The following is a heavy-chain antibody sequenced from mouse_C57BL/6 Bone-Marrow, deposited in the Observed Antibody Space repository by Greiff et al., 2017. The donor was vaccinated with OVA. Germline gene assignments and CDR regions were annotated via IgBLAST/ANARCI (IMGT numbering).Heavy chain of an antibody. J-gene: IGHJ2*01. CDR1: GYTFTDYE. Sequence: VQLVESGAELVRPGASVTLSCKASGYTFTDYEMHWVKQTPVHGLEWIGAIDPETGGTAYNQKFKGKAILTADKSSSTAYMELRSLTSEDSAVYYCTRGGTTVVDFDYWGQGTTLTVSS. CDR3: TRGGTTVVDFDY. V-gene: IGHV1-15*01. CDR2: IDPETGGT. D-gene: IGHD1-1*01.